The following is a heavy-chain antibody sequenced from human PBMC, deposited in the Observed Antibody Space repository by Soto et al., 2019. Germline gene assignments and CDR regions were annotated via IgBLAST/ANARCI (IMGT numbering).Heavy chain of an antibody. D-gene: IGHD1-1*01. CDR2: VYSGSSI. Sequence: TGGSLRLSCAASGFTVGSNYIIWVRQAPGKGLEWVSIVYSGSSIYYTDSVRGRFTISRDNPKNTVYLQMNSLRGEDTAMYYCARSGTTGTTRAWLDPWGQGTLVTVSS. J-gene: IGHJ5*02. V-gene: IGHV3-66*01. CDR3: ARSGTTGTTRAWLDP. CDR1: GFTVGSNY.